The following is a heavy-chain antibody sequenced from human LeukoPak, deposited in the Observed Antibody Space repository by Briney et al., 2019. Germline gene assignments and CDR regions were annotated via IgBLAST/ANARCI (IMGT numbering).Heavy chain of an antibody. CDR2: IYYSGGT. J-gene: IGHJ6*02. Sequence: SETLPLTCTVSGGFISSSNYYWGWIRQPPGKGLEWIGSIYYSGGTYYNPSLKSRVTISVDTSKNQFSLKLSSVTAADTAVYYCARHTSSGFYYYTMDVWGQGTTVTVSS. CDR1: GGFISSSNYY. D-gene: IGHD7-27*01. CDR3: ARHTSSGFYYYTMDV. V-gene: IGHV4-39*01.